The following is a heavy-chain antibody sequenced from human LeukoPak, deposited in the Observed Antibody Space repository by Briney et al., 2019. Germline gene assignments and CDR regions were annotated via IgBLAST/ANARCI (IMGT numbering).Heavy chain of an antibody. CDR3: ARWELKRHAFDI. Sequence: ASVTVSCKASGYTFTGYYMHWVRQAPGQGLEWMGWINPNSGGTNYAQKFQGGVTMTRDTSISTAYMELSRLRSDDTAVYYCARWELKRHAFDIWGQGTMVTVSS. J-gene: IGHJ3*02. D-gene: IGHD1-26*01. CDR1: GYTFTGYY. V-gene: IGHV1-2*02. CDR2: INPNSGGT.